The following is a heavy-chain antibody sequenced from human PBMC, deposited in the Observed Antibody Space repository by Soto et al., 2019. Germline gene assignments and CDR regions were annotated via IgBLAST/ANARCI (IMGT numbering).Heavy chain of an antibody. Sequence: ASVKVSCKVSGYTLTELSMHWVRQAPGKGLEWMGGFDPEDGETIYAQKFQGRVTMTEDTSTDTAYMELSSLRSEDTAVYYCATDEEYQLLVDSSSRGMDVWGQGTTVTVSS. CDR2: FDPEDGET. V-gene: IGHV1-24*01. J-gene: IGHJ6*02. D-gene: IGHD2-2*01. CDR3: ATDEEYQLLVDSSSRGMDV. CDR1: GYTLTELS.